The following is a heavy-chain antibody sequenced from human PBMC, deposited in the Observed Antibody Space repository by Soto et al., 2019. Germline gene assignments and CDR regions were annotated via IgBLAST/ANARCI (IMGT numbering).Heavy chain of an antibody. V-gene: IGHV3-64*04. Sequence: PGGSLRLSCSASGFTFSSYAMHWVRQAPGKGLEYVSAISSNGGSTYYADSVKGRFTISRDNSKNTLYLQMNSLRAEDTAVYYCAGSIAAAGTFGPQGYWGQGTLVTVSS. CDR3: AGSIAAAGTFGPQGY. J-gene: IGHJ4*02. CDR1: GFTFSSYA. CDR2: ISSNGGST. D-gene: IGHD6-13*01.